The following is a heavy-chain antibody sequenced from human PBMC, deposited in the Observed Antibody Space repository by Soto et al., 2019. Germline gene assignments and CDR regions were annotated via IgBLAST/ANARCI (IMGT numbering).Heavy chain of an antibody. J-gene: IGHJ4*02. V-gene: IGHV3-23*01. D-gene: IGHD2-15*01. CDR1: GFTFNNYA. CDR2: ISGSGGST. CDR3: AKDRRWSFEY. Sequence: EVQLLESGGGLVQPGGSLRLSCAASGFTFNNYAMSWVRQAPGKGLEWVSAISGSGGSTYYADSVEGRFTISRDNSKNTLYLTMKSLRAEDTAVYYCAKDRRWSFEYWGPGTLVTVSS.